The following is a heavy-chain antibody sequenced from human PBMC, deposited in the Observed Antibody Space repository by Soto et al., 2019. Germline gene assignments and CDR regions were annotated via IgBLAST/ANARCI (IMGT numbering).Heavy chain of an antibody. D-gene: IGHD3-10*01. J-gene: IGHJ4*02. CDR3: AREGMVPDIALRDSYFDY. V-gene: IGHV3-30-3*01. CDR2: ISHDGSSQ. Sequence: QVQLVESGGGVVQPGRSLRLSCAASRFTFSIYAIHWVRQAPGKGLEWVALISHDGSSQYYADSVKGRFTISRDNSKNTLYLQMTSLRPEDTAVYYCAREGMVPDIALRDSYFDYWGQGTLVTVSS. CDR1: RFTFSIYA.